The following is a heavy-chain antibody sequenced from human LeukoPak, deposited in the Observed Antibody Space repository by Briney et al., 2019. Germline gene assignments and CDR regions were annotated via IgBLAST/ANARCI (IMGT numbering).Heavy chain of an antibody. J-gene: IGHJ5*02. CDR2: ISGSSDSI. CDR3: GKGRIGFSGLVDL. D-gene: IGHD1-26*01. V-gene: IGHV3-48*04. Sequence: GGSLRLSCAASGFTFSTYGMQWVRQVPGKGLEWVSYISGSSDSIKYAESVKGRFTNSRDNTKNSLYLHLNSLRAEDTAVYYCGKGRIGFSGLVDLWGQGTLVTVSS. CDR1: GFTFSTYG.